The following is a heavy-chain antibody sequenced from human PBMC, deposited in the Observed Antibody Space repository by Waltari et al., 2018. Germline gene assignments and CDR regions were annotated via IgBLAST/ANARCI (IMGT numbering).Heavy chain of an antibody. V-gene: IGHV4-4*07. CDR3: AGESSLDWDN. Sequence: QVQLPASGPGLVKPSATLSLPCTVSGVSVSSSYWRWLRQPAGKGLECIGRIHGSRSPNYNPSLESRVMMSVDTSKKQFSQRLTSVTAADTAGDYWAGESSLDWDNWGQGTLVTVSS. D-gene: IGHD3-3*01. J-gene: IGHJ4*02. CDR2: IHGSRSP. CDR1: GVSVSSSY.